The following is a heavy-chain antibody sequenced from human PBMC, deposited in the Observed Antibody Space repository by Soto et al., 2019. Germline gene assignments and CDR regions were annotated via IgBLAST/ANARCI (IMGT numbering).Heavy chain of an antibody. CDR1: GFTFSSYW. D-gene: IGHD5-12*01. V-gene: IGHV3-74*01. CDR3: ARGRWLQLLGDY. CDR2: INSDGSST. J-gene: IGHJ4*02. Sequence: SLRLSCAASGFTFSSYWMHWVRQAPGKGLVWVSRINSDGSSTSYADSVKGRFTISRDNAKNTLYLQMNSLRAEDTAVYYCARGRWLQLLGDYWGQGTLVTVSS.